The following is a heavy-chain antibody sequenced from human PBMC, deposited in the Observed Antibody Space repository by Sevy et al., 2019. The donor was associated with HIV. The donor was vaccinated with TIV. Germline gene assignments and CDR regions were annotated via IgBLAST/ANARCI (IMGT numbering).Heavy chain of an antibody. CDR3: ARALADWGSFHYSS. D-gene: IGHD3-16*02. Sequence: GESLKISCAASGFTFATYWMTWVRQAPGKGLEWVAYIKQDGTDKYYVDSVRGRFTISRDNGKNSLYLQMGSLRAEDTAVYFCARALADWGSFHYSSWGRGTLVTVSS. CDR2: IKQDGTDK. J-gene: IGHJ4*02. CDR1: GFTFATYW. V-gene: IGHV3-7*01.